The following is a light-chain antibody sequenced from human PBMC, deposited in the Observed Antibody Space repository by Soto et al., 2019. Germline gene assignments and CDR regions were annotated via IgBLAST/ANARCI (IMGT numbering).Light chain of an antibody. Sequence: DIQMTQSPSSLSASVGDRVTITCRASQSISSYLNWYQQKPGKAPKLLIYAASSLQSGVPSRFSGSGSGTDFTLTISSLQPEDFATYYCKQSYSTPRGTFGQGTRLEI. CDR1: QSISSY. J-gene: IGKJ5*01. V-gene: IGKV1-39*01. CDR3: KQSYSTPRGT. CDR2: AAS.